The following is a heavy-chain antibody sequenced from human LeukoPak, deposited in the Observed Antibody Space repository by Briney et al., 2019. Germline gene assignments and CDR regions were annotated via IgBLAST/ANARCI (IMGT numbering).Heavy chain of an antibody. V-gene: IGHV4-59*01. J-gene: IGHJ6*02. D-gene: IGHD1-1*01. CDR2: IYYSGST. CDR3: ARAQLNLLVDFGMDV. CDR1: GGSIGSYY. Sequence: SETLSLTCTVSGGSIGSYYWSWIRQPPGKGLEWIGYIYYSGSTNYNPSLKSRVTISVDTSKNQFSLKLTSVTAADTAVYYCARAQLNLLVDFGMDVWGQGTTVTVSS.